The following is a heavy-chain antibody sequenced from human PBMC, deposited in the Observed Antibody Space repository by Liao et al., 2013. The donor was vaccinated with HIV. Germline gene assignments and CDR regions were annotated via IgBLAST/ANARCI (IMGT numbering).Heavy chain of an antibody. V-gene: IGHV4-4*07. CDR1: GGSITFYY. Sequence: QVQLQESGPGLVKPSETLSLTCTVSGGSITFYYWSWIRQPAGKGLEWIGRIFASGNTNYNPSLESRVTMSADTSKNQFSLKLSSVTAADTAVYYCARYTVTPEGYWYFDLWAVAPGHCLL. D-gene: IGHD4-17*01. CDR3: ARYTVTPEGYWYFDL. J-gene: IGHJ2*01. CDR2: IFASGNT.